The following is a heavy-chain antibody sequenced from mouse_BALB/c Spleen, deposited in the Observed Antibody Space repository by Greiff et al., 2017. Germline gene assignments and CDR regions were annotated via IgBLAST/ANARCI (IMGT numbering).Heavy chain of an antibody. J-gene: IGHJ2*01. CDR2: IYPGSGST. V-gene: IGHV1S22*01. D-gene: IGHD1-1*01. CDR1: GYTFTSYW. CDR3: TREGTTVVADY. Sequence: LQQPGSELVRPGASVKLSCKASGYTFTSYWMHWVKQRPGQGLEWIGNIYPGSGSTNYDEKFKSKATLTVDTSSSTAYMQLSSLTSEDSAVYYCTREGTTVVADYWGQGTTLTVSS.